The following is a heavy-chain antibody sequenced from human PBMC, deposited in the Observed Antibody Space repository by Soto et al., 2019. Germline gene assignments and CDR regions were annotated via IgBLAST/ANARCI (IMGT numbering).Heavy chain of an antibody. V-gene: IGHV1-3*01. CDR2: INAGNGNT. Sequence: ASVKVSCKASGYTFTSYAMHWVRQAPGQRLEWMGWINAGNGNTKYSQKFQGRVTITRDTSASTAYMELSSLRSEDTAVYYCARGCYYYGSGSLGLYNWFDPWGQGTLVTVSS. D-gene: IGHD3-10*01. CDR1: GYTFTSYA. CDR3: ARGCYYYGSGSLGLYNWFDP. J-gene: IGHJ5*02.